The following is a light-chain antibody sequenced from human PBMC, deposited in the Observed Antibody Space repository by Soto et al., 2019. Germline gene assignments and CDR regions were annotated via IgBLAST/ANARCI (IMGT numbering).Light chain of an antibody. Sequence: QSVVTQEPSLTVPPGGTVTLTCASSTGTVTSGYFPSWFQKKPGQAPRALIYSTSNRHSWTPARFSGSLLGGKAALTLSAVQPEDEADYYCLLYYGDVNWVFGGGTKVTVL. CDR2: STS. V-gene: IGLV7-43*01. J-gene: IGLJ3*02. CDR1: TGTVTSGYF. CDR3: LLYYGDVNWV.